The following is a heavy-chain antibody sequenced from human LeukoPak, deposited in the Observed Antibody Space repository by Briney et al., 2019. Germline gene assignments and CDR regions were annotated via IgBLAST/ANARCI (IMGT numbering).Heavy chain of an antibody. Sequence: GGSLRLSCAASGFTFSSYAMSWVRQAPGKGLEWVSAISGSGGSTYYADSVKGRFTISRDNSKNTLYLQMNSLRAEDTAVYYCATDPLGYCSGGSCYGYWGQGTLVTVSS. CDR1: GFTFSSYA. CDR3: ATDPLGYCSGGSCYGY. CDR2: ISGSGGST. D-gene: IGHD2-15*01. J-gene: IGHJ4*02. V-gene: IGHV3-23*01.